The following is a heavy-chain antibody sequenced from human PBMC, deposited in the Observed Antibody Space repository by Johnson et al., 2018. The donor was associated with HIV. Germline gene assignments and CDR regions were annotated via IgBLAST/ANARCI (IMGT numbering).Heavy chain of an antibody. CDR2: ISYDGSNK. D-gene: IGHD4-17*01. CDR1: GFTFSRYW. V-gene: IGHV3-30*03. Sequence: QEKLVESGGGLVQPGGSLRLSCVVSGFTFSRYWMSWVRQAPGKGLEWVAVISYDGSNKYYADSVRGRFTISRDNAKNSLDLQMNSLRAEDTAVYYCASEFLYGDYQDAFDVWGQGTMVTVSS. J-gene: IGHJ3*01. CDR3: ASEFLYGDYQDAFDV.